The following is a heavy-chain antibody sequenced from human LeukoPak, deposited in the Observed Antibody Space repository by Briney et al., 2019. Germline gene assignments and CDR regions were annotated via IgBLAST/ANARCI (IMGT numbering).Heavy chain of an antibody. J-gene: IGHJ6*02. D-gene: IGHD3-10*01. CDR2: INPSGGST. Sequence: ASVKVSCKASGYTFTSYYMHWVRQAPGQGPEWMGIINPSGGSTSYAQKFQGRVTMTRDTSTSTVYMELSSLRSEDTAVYYCAREPYMVRGVNGMDVWGQGTTVTVSS. CDR3: AREPYMVRGVNGMDV. V-gene: IGHV1-46*01. CDR1: GYTFTSYY.